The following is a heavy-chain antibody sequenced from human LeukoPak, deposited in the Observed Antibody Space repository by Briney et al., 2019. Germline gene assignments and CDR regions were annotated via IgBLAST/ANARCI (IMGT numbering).Heavy chain of an antibody. CDR2: IYYSGST. D-gene: IGHD3-22*01. Sequence: SETLSLTCTVSGGSISSYYWSWIRQPPGKGLEWIGYIYYSGSTNYNPSLKSRVTISVDTSKNQFSLKLSSVTAADTAVYYCARGYDSSGYYLRLGNYGMDVWGQGTTVTVSS. V-gene: IGHV4-59*12. CDR3: ARGYDSSGYYLRLGNYGMDV. J-gene: IGHJ6*02. CDR1: GGSISSYY.